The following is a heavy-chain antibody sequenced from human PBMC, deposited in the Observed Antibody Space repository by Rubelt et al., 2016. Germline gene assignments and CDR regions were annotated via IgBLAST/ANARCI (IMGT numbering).Heavy chain of an antibody. D-gene: IGHD2-15*01. J-gene: IGHJ3*02. CDR1: GGSFSGYY. Sequence: QVQLQQWGAGLLKPSETLSLTCAVYGGSFSGYYWSWIRQPPGKGLEWIGEINHSGSTNYNPSLKSRVTISVDTSKNQFARKLSSVTAADTAVYYCARGPSGAKGAFDIWGQGTMVTVSS. CDR2: INHSGST. V-gene: IGHV4-34*01. CDR3: ARGPSGAKGAFDI.